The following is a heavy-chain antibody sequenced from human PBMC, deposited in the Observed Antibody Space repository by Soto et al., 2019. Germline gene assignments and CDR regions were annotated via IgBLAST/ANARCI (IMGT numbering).Heavy chain of an antibody. V-gene: IGHV3-7*02. J-gene: IGHJ5*02. CDR1: GFTFTNYW. CDR3: ARGMAVAANWFDP. Sequence: GGSLRLSCATSGFTFTNYWMAWVRQAPGKGLEWVANIKQDGSEKYYVDSVEGRFTISRDNAKNSLYLQMNSLRAEDTAVYYCARGMAVAANWFDPWGQGTLVTVSS. CDR2: IKQDGSEK. D-gene: IGHD6-19*01.